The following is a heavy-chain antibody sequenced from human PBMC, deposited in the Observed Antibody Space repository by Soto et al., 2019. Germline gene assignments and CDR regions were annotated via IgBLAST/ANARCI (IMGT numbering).Heavy chain of an antibody. Sequence: SETLALTCTVSGGSISSGGYYWSGIRQHPGKGLEWIGYIYYSGSTYYNPSLKSRVTISVDTSKNQFSLKLSSVTAADTAVYYCARVDYDILTGYSPFDYWGQGTLVTVSS. J-gene: IGHJ4*02. D-gene: IGHD3-9*01. V-gene: IGHV4-30-4*08. CDR3: ARVDYDILTGYSPFDY. CDR2: IYYSGST. CDR1: GGSISSGGYY.